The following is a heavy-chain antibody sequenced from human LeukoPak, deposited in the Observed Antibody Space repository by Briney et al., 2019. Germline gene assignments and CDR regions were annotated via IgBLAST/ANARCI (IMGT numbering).Heavy chain of an antibody. J-gene: IGHJ5*02. V-gene: IGHV4-39*07. CDR3: ARDHTPEREAQGGDYVLGVWFDP. CDR1: GASISTIISY. Sequence: PSETLSLTCTVSGASISTIISYWGWIRQTPGKGLEWIGSIYYSGSTYYNPSLKSRVTVSVDTSKNQFSLKLSSVTAADTAVYYCARDHTPEREAQGGDYVLGVWFDPWGQGTLVTVSS. D-gene: IGHD4-17*01. CDR2: IYYSGST.